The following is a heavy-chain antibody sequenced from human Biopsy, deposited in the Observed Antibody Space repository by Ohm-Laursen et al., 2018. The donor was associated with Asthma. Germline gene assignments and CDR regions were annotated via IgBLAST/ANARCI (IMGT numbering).Heavy chain of an antibody. CDR3: ARSSHINWGGYFDY. J-gene: IGHJ4*02. Sequence: SSVKVSCKTSGGTFSSYAISWVRQAPGQGLEWMGGIIPIFGTANYAQKFQGRVTITADESTSTAYMELSSLRPEDTAVYYCARSSHINWGGYFDYWGQGTLVTVSS. CDR1: GGTFSSYA. D-gene: IGHD7-27*01. V-gene: IGHV1-69*01. CDR2: IIPIFGTA.